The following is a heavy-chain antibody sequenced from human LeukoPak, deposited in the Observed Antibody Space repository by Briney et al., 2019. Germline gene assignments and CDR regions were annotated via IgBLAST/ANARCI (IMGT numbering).Heavy chain of an antibody. CDR2: ISSDGTNT. CDR1: GFTFSTYW. J-gene: IGHJ6*03. Sequence: LGGSLRLSCAASGFTFSTYWMLWVRQAPGTGLVWVSRISSDGTNTYYADSVKGRFSISRDNAKNTLYLQMNSLRAEDTAVYYCARVYYYYYMDVWGKGTTVAVSS. V-gene: IGHV3-74*01. CDR3: ARVYYYYYMDV.